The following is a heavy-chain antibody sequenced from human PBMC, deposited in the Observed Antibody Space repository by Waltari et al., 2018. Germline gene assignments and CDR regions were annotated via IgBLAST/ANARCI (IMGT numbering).Heavy chain of an antibody. J-gene: IGHJ4*03. CDR2: IRHTGDT. CDR1: GFFVSGYF. V-gene: IGHV4-59*08. CDR3: ALWESGWRAFRF. D-gene: IGHD6-19*01. Sequence: QVQLQESGPGLVKSSETLSLTCTVSGFFVSGYFWNWIRQAPGKGPEWIGYIRHTGDTKQNPSLKSRGTMSVDTARNEFSLRLSSVTAADTAVYYCALWESGWRAFRFWGQGTLGTVSS.